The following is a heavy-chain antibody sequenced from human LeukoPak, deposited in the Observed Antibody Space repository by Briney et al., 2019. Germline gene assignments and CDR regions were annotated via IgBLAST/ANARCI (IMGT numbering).Heavy chain of an antibody. CDR3: AREAKNPYYYYYYGMDV. CDR1: GGSFSGYY. Sequence: SETPSLTCAVYGGSFSGYYWSWIRQPPGKGLEWIGEINHSGSTNYNPSLKSRVTISVDTSKNQFSLKLSSVTAADTAVYYCAREAKNPYYYYYYGMDVWGQGTTVTVSS. V-gene: IGHV4-34*01. J-gene: IGHJ6*02. CDR2: INHSGST.